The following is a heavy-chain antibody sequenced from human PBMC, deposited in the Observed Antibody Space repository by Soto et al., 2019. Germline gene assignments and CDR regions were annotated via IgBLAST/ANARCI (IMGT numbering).Heavy chain of an antibody. Sequence: QVQLVESGGGLVKPGGSLRLSCAGSGYIFGDYYMSWIRQAPGKGLEWIAHIDSSGPTIYYADSVKGRFTVSRDNAKSFLYLQMNSLRDEDTAVYFCARVHLPKSSAFGYWGQGTLVTVSS. CDR1: GYIFGDYY. V-gene: IGHV3-11*01. J-gene: IGHJ4*02. CDR3: ARVHLPKSSAFGY. D-gene: IGHD3-10*01. CDR2: IDSSGPTI.